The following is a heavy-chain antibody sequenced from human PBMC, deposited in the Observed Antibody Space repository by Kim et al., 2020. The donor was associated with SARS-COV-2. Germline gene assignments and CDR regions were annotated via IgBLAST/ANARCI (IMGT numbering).Heavy chain of an antibody. CDR2: INHSGST. J-gene: IGHJ6*03. CDR1: GGSFSGYY. CDR3: ARGTRQWLVRGPYYYYMDV. Sequence: SETLSLTCAVYGGSFSGYYWSWIRQPPGKGLEWIGEINHSGSTNYNPSLTSRVTISVDTSKNQFSLKLSSVTAADTAVYYCARGTRQWLVRGPYYYYMDV. D-gene: IGHD6-19*01. V-gene: IGHV4-34*01.